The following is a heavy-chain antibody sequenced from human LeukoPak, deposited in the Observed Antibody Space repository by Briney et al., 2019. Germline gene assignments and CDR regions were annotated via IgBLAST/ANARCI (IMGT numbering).Heavy chain of an antibody. V-gene: IGHV3-7*01. CDR2: IKPDGSQK. D-gene: IGHD4-17*01. CDR1: GFTFNNYW. Sequence: PGGSLRLSCAASGFTFNNYWMSWVRQAPGKGLQWVANIKPDGSQKSYVDTVKGRFTISRDNTKNSLYLQMNSLRAEDAAVYYCARGDFSDYGDYVDAFDVWGQGTMVTVSS. CDR3: ARGDFSDYGDYVDAFDV. J-gene: IGHJ3*01.